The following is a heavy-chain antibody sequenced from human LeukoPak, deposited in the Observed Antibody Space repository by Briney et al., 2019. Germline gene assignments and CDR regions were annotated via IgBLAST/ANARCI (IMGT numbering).Heavy chain of an antibody. V-gene: IGHV3-21*01. CDR2: ISSSSSYT. D-gene: IGHD3-16*01. CDR1: GFTFSSYS. Sequence: GGSLRLSCAASGFTFSSYSMNWVRQAPGKGLEWVSSISSSSSYTYYADSVKGRFTISRDNAKNSLYLQMNSLRAEDTAVYYCARDGARMDVWGKGTTVTVSS. J-gene: IGHJ6*04. CDR3: ARDGARMDV.